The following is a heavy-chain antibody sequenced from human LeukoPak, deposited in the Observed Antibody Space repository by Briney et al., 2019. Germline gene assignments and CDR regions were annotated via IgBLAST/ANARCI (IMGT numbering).Heavy chain of an antibody. D-gene: IGHD1-26*01. CDR3: ARGSYSGSYPDAFDI. CDR1: GYTFTNYG. V-gene: IGHV1-18*01. J-gene: IGHJ3*02. Sequence: GASVKVSCKTSGYTFTNYGISWVRQAPGQGLEWMGWISAYNGNTNYAQKLQGRVTMTTDTSTSTAYMELRSLRSDDTAVYYCARGSYSGSYPDAFDIWGQGTMVTVSS. CDR2: ISAYNGNT.